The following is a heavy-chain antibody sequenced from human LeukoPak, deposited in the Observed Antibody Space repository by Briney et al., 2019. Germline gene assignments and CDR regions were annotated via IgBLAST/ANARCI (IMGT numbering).Heavy chain of an antibody. CDR1: GGSISTYY. J-gene: IGHJ6*02. CDR2: ILLNGTS. D-gene: IGHD3-16*01. CDR3: ARASRMMMTFGAVGAGYYHYHGMDV. Sequence: PSETLSLTCTVSGGSISTYYWSWIRQPPGKGLEWIGYILLNGTSDYNASLKSRVTISLDTSKKQFSLKLNSVTVADTAVYYCARASRMMMTFGAVGAGYYHYHGMDVWGQGTTVTVSS. V-gene: IGHV4-4*08.